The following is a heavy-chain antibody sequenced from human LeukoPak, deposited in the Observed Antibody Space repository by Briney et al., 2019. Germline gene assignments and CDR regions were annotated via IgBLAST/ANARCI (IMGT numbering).Heavy chain of an antibody. D-gene: IGHD4-17*01. CDR1: GGSISSSSYY. V-gene: IGHV4-39*02. CDR2: IYYSGST. Sequence: SETLSLTCTVSGGSISSSSYYWGWIRQPPGKGLEWIGSIYYSGSTYYNPSLKSRVTISVDTSKNQFSLKLSSVTAADTAVYYCARDIIPNYGDYPSWFDPWGQGTLVTVSS. J-gene: IGHJ5*02. CDR3: ARDIIPNYGDYPSWFDP.